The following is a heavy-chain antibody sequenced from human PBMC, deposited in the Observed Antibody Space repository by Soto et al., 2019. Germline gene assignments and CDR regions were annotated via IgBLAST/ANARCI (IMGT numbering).Heavy chain of an antibody. V-gene: IGHV4-34*01. CDR3: SPFAY. J-gene: IGHJ4*01. Sequence: SETLSLTCAVYGGSFSGYYWSWIRQPPGKGPEWIASIYHGGTTFYNPSLKSRITISVDTSNNQFSLKLTSVTAADVMVVAGSPFAYWGHGTLDIVSS. CDR1: GGSFSGYY. D-gene: IGHD6-19*01. CDR2: IYHGGTT.